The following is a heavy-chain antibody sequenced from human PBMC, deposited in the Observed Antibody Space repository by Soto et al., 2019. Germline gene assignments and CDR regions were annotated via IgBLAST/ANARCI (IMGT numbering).Heavy chain of an antibody. CDR1: GFTFSAFG. CDR2: SSYGGSNK. V-gene: IGHV3-30*18. J-gene: IGHJ6*02. Sequence: QMQLVESVGGVVQPGTSLTLSCVASGFTFSAFGMHWVRQAPGKGLEWVAISSYGGSNKYYGDSVQGRFTISRDNSRDTLYLQMNNLRAEGTAVYYCAKGPLRFPDYGDYAEYSYGMEVWGQGTSVTVFS. CDR3: AKGPLRFPDYGDYAEYSYGMEV. D-gene: IGHD4-17*01.